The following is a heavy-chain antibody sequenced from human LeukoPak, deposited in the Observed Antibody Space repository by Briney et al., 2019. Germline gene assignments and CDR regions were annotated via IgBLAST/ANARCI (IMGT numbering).Heavy chain of an antibody. CDR1: GGSISSSSYY. CDR2: IYYSGST. V-gene: IGHV4-39*01. J-gene: IGHJ5*02. CDR3: ARQSTYSNSRFDT. D-gene: IGHD4-11*01. Sequence: SETLSLTCTVSGGSISSSSYYWGWIRQPPGKGLEWIGSIYYSGSTYYNPSLKSRVTISVDTSKNQFSLKLSSVTAADTAVYYCARQSTYSNSRFDTWGQGTLVTVSP.